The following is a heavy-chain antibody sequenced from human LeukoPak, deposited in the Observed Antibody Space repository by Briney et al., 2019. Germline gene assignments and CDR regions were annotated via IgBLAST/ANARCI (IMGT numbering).Heavy chain of an antibody. J-gene: IGHJ2*01. V-gene: IGHV3-21*01. D-gene: IGHD4-17*01. CDR2: ISSTGNYI. Sequence: GGSLRLSCAAPGFTFSSYSINWVRQAPGKGLEWVSSISSTGNYIYYADSVKGRFTVSRDNAKNSLYLQMNILRAEDTALYYCARAPTVTTNIIYWYFDLWGRGTLVTVSS. CDR1: GFTFSSYS. CDR3: ARAPTVTTNIIYWYFDL.